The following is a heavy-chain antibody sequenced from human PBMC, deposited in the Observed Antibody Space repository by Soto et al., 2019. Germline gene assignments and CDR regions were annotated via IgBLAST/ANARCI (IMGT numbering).Heavy chain of an antibody. Sequence: QVQLVQSGAEVKKPGASVKVSCKASGYTFTSYGISWVRQAPGQGLEWMGWISAYNGNTNYAQKLQGRVTMTTDTFTSTAYMELRSLRSDDTAVYYCARDHDFWSGYYPGGYYYGMDVWGQGTTVTVSS. J-gene: IGHJ6*02. CDR2: ISAYNGNT. CDR1: GYTFTSYG. CDR3: ARDHDFWSGYYPGGYYYGMDV. D-gene: IGHD3-3*01. V-gene: IGHV1-18*01.